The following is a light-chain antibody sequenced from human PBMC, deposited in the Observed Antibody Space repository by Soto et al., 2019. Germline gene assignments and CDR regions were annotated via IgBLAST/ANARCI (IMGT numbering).Light chain of an antibody. J-gene: IGKJ5*01. CDR2: DAS. CDR1: QSVSNY. CDR3: QQRSNSPPT. Sequence: IVLTKSPGTLSSSPGERAPLSRRASQSVSNYLAWYQQKHGQAPRILIYDASSRATGIPARFSGSGSGTDFTLTISRLEPEDFEVYYCQQRSNSPPTFGQGTRLEIK. V-gene: IGKV3-11*01.